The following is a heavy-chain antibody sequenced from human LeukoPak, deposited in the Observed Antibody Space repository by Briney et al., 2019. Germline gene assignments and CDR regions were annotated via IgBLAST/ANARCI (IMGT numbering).Heavy chain of an antibody. CDR3: ARGNYYGSGSYYRRIYFDY. V-gene: IGHV4-34*01. D-gene: IGHD3-10*01. Sequence: SETLSLTCAVYGGSFSGYYWSWIRQPPGKGLEWIGEINHSGSTNYNPSLKSRVTISVDTSKNQFSLKLSSVTAADTAVYYCARGNYYGSGSYYRRIYFDYWGQGTLVTVSS. CDR1: GGSFSGYY. J-gene: IGHJ4*02. CDR2: INHSGST.